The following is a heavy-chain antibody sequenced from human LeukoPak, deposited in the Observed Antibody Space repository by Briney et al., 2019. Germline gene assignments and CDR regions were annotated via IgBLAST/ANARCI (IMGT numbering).Heavy chain of an antibody. CDR1: GGSFSGYY. J-gene: IGHJ4*02. V-gene: IGHV4-34*01. CDR3: ARGLYGDYGS. Sequence: PSETLSFTCAVYGGSFSGYYWSWIRQPPGKGLEWIGEINHSGSTNYNPSLKSRVTISVDTSKNQFSLKLSSVTAADTAVYYCARGLYGDYGSWGQGTLVTVSS. D-gene: IGHD4-17*01. CDR2: INHSGST.